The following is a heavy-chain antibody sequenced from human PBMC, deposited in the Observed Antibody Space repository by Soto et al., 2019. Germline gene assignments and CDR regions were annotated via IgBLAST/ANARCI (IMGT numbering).Heavy chain of an antibody. Sequence: VESLKISWKGSGYSFTSYWISWVRQMPGKGLEWMGRIDPSDSYTNYSPSCQGHVTISADKSISTAYLQWSSLKASDTAMYSCARQRYDSSALDYWGQGTLVTVSS. D-gene: IGHD3-22*01. CDR3: ARQRYDSSALDY. CDR1: GYSFTSYW. V-gene: IGHV5-10-1*01. CDR2: IDPSDSYT. J-gene: IGHJ4*02.